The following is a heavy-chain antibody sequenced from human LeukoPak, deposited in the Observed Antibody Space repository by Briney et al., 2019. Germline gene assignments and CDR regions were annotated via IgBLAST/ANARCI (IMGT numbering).Heavy chain of an antibody. D-gene: IGHD2-2*01. Sequence: SETLSLTCTVSGGSISSYYWSWIRQPAGKGLEWFGRIYTSGNTNYNPSLKSRVTMSVDTSKNQFSLKLSSVTAADTAVYYCARVRRGDIVVVPAAIRGDAFDIWGQGTMVTVSS. CDR1: GGSISSYY. J-gene: IGHJ3*02. CDR3: ARVRRGDIVVVPAAIRGDAFDI. CDR2: IYTSGNT. V-gene: IGHV4-4*07.